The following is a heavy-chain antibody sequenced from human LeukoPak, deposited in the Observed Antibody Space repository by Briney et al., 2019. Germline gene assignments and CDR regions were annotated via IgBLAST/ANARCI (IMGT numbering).Heavy chain of an antibody. J-gene: IGHJ6*02. CDR3: ARSFRSYYYDSSGYFYYYYGMDV. CDR2: IYPGDSDT. Sequence: GESLQISCKGSGYSFTSYWIGWVRQMPGKGLEWMGIIYPGDSDTRYSPSFQGQVTISADKSISTAYLQWSSLKASDTAMYYCARSFRSYYYDSSGYFYYYYGMDVWGQGTTVTVSS. V-gene: IGHV5-51*01. D-gene: IGHD3-22*01. CDR1: GYSFTSYW.